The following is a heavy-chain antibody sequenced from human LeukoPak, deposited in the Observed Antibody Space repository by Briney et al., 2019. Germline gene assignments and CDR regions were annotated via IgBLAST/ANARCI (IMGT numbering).Heavy chain of an antibody. CDR1: GFTFSSYS. V-gene: IGHV3-53*01. CDR2: IHSGGTT. J-gene: IGHJ6*02. D-gene: IGHD2-2*01. CDR3: ARDCSSSCSPYYGMDV. Sequence: PGGSLRLSCAASGFTFSSYSMNWVRQAPGERLEWVSIIHSGGTTNYVDSVKGRFTISRDNSRNTLYLQTNSLRAEDTAVYYCARDCSSSCSPYYGMDVWGQGTTVTVSS.